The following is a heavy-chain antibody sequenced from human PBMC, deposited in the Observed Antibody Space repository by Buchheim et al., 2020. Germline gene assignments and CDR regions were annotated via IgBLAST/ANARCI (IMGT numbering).Heavy chain of an antibody. D-gene: IGHD3-22*01. CDR1: GFTFSSYA. CDR2: ISGGGGGT. V-gene: IGHV3-23*01. J-gene: IGHJ5*02. CDR3: AKDHYYDATGYRWFDP. Sequence: EVQLLESGGDLVQPGGSLRLSCAASGFTFSSYAMGWVRQAPGKGLEWVSTISGGGGGTFYADSVKGRFTISRDNFENTLFLQMNSLRATDTAVYYCAKDHYYDATGYRWFDPWGQGTL.